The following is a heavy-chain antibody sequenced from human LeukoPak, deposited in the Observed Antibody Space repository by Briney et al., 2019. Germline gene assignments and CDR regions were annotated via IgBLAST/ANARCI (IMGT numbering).Heavy chain of an antibody. CDR3: ARALATMFFDH. CDR1: GGSLTNYY. CDR2: IDYSGRA. D-gene: IGHD5-12*01. Sequence: SETLSLTCTVSGGSLTNYYWTWLRQPPGKGLEWIGYIDYSGRANYSPSLQSRVTISLDTSNNQFPLKFNSVTAADTAVYYCARALATMFFDHWGQGTLVTVST. J-gene: IGHJ4*02. V-gene: IGHV4-59*01.